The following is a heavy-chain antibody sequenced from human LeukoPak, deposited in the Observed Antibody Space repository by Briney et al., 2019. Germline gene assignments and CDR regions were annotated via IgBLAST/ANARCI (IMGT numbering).Heavy chain of an antibody. CDR3: AKALRGDGANASDM. V-gene: IGHV3-23*01. Sequence: GGSLRLSCAASGFTFSSYAMSWVRQAPGKGLEWVSSITTSGGRTNYADSVKGRFTISRDNSKNTLYLQLNSLRAEDTAVYYRAKALRGDGANASDMWGQGTMVTASS. CDR1: GFTFSSYA. D-gene: IGHD2-21*01. CDR2: ITTSGGRT. J-gene: IGHJ3*02.